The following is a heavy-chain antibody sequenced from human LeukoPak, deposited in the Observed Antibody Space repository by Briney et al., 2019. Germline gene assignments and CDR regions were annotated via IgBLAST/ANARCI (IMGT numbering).Heavy chain of an antibody. J-gene: IGHJ4*02. CDR1: GFTVSSNY. V-gene: IGHV3-66*01. Sequence: GGSLRLSCAASGFTVSSNYMSWVRQAPGKGLEWVSVIYTGGDTYYADSVKGRFTISRDNSKNTLYLQMNSLRGEDTAVYYCAKDGGAGFFDSWGQGTLVTVSS. CDR3: AKDGGAGFFDS. D-gene: IGHD6-13*01. CDR2: IYTGGDT.